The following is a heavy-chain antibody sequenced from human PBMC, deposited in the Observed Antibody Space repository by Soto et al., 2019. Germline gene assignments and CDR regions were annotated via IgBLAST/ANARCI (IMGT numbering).Heavy chain of an antibody. Sequence: QLQLQESGPGLVKPSETLSLTCTVSGGSISSSSYYWGWIRQPPGKGLEWIGSIYYSGSTYYNPSLKSRVTISVDTSKNQFSLKLSSVTAADTAVYYCARHISADYGDYALEYYYYYMDVWGKGTTVTVSS. D-gene: IGHD4-17*01. CDR1: GGSISSSSYY. CDR3: ARHISADYGDYALEYYYYYMDV. CDR2: IYYSGST. V-gene: IGHV4-39*01. J-gene: IGHJ6*03.